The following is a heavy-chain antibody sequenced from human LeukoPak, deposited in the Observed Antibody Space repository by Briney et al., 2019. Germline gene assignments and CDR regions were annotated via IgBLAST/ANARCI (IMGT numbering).Heavy chain of an antibody. CDR3: AREYYYDSSGYGAFDI. Sequence: ASVKVSCKASGYTFTSYGISWVRQAPGQGLEWMGWISAYNGNTNYAQKLQGRVTMTTDTSTSTVYMELSSLRFEDTAVYYCAREYYYDSSGYGAFDIWGQGTMVTVSS. CDR1: GYTFTSYG. CDR2: ISAYNGNT. J-gene: IGHJ3*02. D-gene: IGHD3-22*01. V-gene: IGHV1-18*01.